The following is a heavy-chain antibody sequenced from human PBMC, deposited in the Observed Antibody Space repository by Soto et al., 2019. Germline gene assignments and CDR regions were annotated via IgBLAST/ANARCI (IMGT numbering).Heavy chain of an antibody. J-gene: IGHJ6*02. D-gene: IGHD3-10*01. CDR1: GGSISSGGYY. CDR2: IYYSGST. V-gene: IGHV4-31*03. CDR3: ARNIDDYGSGSYIYYYGMDV. Sequence: SETLSLTCTVSGGSISSGGYYWSWIRQHPGKGLEWIGYIYYSGSTYYNPSLKSRVTISVDTSKNQFSLKLSSVTAADTAVYYCARNIDDYGSGSYIYYYGMDVWGQGTTVTVSS.